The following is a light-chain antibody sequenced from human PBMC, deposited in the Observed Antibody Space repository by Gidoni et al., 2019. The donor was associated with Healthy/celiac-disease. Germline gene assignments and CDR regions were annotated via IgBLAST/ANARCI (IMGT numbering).Light chain of an antibody. CDR3: AAWDDSLSAWV. CDR2: SNN. Sequence: QPVLTQQPSASGTPGQRVTISCSGSSSNIGSNTVNWYQQLPGTAPKRLIYSNNQRPSGVPDRFSGSKSGTSASLAISGLQSEEEADYYCAAWDDSLSAWVFGGGTKLNVL. J-gene: IGLJ3*02. CDR1: SSNIGSNT. V-gene: IGLV1-44*01.